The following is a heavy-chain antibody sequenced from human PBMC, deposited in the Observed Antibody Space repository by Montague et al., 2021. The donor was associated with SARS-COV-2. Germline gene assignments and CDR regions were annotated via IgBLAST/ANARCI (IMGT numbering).Heavy chain of an antibody. CDR2: INHSGST. CDR1: GGSFSGYY. J-gene: IGHJ4*02. CDR3: ARGGGYSYGSLDY. Sequence: SETLSLICAVYGGSFSGYYWSWISQPPGKGLEWIGEINHSGSTNYNPSLKSRVTISVDTSKNQFSLKLSSVTAADTAVYYCARGGGYSYGSLDYWGQGTLVTVSS. V-gene: IGHV4-34*01. D-gene: IGHD5-18*01.